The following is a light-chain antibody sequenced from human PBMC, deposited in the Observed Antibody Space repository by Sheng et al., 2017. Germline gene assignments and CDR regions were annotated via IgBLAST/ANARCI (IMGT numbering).Light chain of an antibody. CDR3: QSTDSSGILM. CDR2: KDI. CDR1: AFPKQY. V-gene: IGLV3-25*03. J-gene: IGLJ3*02. Sequence: SYDLTQPPSVSVSPGQTARITCSGDAFPKQYAYWYQQRPGQAPVMVIYKDIERPSGIPERFSGSSSGTTATLTISGVQAQDEADYYCQSTDSSGILMFGGGTKLTVL.